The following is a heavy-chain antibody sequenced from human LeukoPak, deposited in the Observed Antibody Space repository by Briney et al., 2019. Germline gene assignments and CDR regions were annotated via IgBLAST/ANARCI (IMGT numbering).Heavy chain of an antibody. D-gene: IGHD6-19*01. CDR1: GFTFSSYA. CDR2: ISGSGGST. Sequence: GGSLRLSCAASGFTFSSYAMSWVRQAPGKGLEWVSAISGSGGSTYYADSVKGRFTISRDNSKNTLALQMNSLRAEDTAVYYCAKGVTGVAGRHYFDYWGQGTLVTAPS. CDR3: AKGVTGVAGRHYFDY. J-gene: IGHJ4*02. V-gene: IGHV3-23*01.